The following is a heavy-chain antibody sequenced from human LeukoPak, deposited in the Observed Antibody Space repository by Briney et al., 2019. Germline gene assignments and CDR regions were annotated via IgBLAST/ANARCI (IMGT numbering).Heavy chain of an antibody. CDR2: LVGSGFTI. CDR3: AKGKGVEMATILGY. J-gene: IGHJ4*02. CDR1: GFTFSSYA. V-gene: IGHV3-23*01. D-gene: IGHD5-24*01. Sequence: GGSLRLSCAASGFTFSSYAMSWVRQAPGKGLEWVSTLVGSGFTIYYSDSVKGRFTISRDNSKNTVYLLMNSLRAEDTAVYYCAKGKGVEMATILGYWGQGTLVTVSS.